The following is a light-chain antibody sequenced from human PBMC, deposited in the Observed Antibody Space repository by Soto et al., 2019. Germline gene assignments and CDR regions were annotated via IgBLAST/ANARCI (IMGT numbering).Light chain of an antibody. CDR1: SSNIGAGYD. CDR2: THN. J-gene: IGLJ1*01. CDR3: QAYDSRLSAYV. Sequence: QSVLTQPPSVSGAPGQRVTISCTGSSSNIGAGYDVHWYLQLPGTSPKLLVYTHNNRPSGVPDRFSGYTSVTSASLAITGLKADDAADYYCQAYDSRLSAYVFGTGTKLTVL. V-gene: IGLV1-40*01.